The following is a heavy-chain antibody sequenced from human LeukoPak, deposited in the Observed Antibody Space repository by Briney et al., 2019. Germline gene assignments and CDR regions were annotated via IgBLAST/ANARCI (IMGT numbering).Heavy chain of an antibody. Sequence: SETLSLTCVVSSDSFSRYYWSWIRQPAGKGLEWIGQIYASGSTIYNPSLASRVTLSIDTSQKQFSLKVRSVTAADTAVYYCAGRDQTTGWSFDYWGQGSQVIVSS. CDR1: SDSFSRYY. CDR3: AGRDQTTGWSFDY. CDR2: IYASGST. V-gene: IGHV4-4*07. J-gene: IGHJ4*02. D-gene: IGHD6-19*01.